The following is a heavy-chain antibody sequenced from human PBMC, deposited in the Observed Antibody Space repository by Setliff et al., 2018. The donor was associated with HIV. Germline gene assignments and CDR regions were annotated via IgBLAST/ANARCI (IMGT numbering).Heavy chain of an antibody. V-gene: IGHV4-61*09. D-gene: IGHD3-22*01. Sequence: LSLTCNVSGASITSGSYYWSWIRRPAGKGLEWIGHIYSRGPTNYNPSLRSRVIISVDTSKNQLSLSLSSVTAADTAVYYCARDDSGYYYDYWGQGKLVTVSS. CDR1: GASITSGSYY. CDR2: IYSRGPT. CDR3: ARDDSGYYYDY. J-gene: IGHJ4*02.